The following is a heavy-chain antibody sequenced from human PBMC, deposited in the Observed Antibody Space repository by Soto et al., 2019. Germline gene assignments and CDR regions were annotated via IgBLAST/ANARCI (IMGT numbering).Heavy chain of an antibody. CDR1: GGSISSGDYY. J-gene: IGHJ4*02. Sequence: QVQLQESGPGLVKPSQTLSLTCTVSGGSISSGDYYWSWIRQHPGKGLEWIGYIYYSGSTYYNPSLKSRVTISVDTSKNQFSLKLSSVTAADTAVYYCARTPPIAVAGKFFDYWGQGTLVTVSS. D-gene: IGHD6-19*01. V-gene: IGHV4-31*03. CDR3: ARTPPIAVAGKFFDY. CDR2: IYYSGST.